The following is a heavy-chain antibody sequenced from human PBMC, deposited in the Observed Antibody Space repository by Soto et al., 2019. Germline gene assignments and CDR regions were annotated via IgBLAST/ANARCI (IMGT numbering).Heavy chain of an antibody. CDR2: IYYSGST. V-gene: IGHV4-39*01. D-gene: IGHD2-2*01. Sequence: PSETLSLTCTVSGGSISSSSYYWGWIRQPPGKGLEWIGSIYYSGSTYYNPSLKSRVTISVDTSKNQFSLKLSSVTAADTAVYYCARLGLGYCSSTSCYDYSIGYWGQGTLVTVSS. J-gene: IGHJ4*02. CDR3: ARLGLGYCSSTSCYDYSIGY. CDR1: GGSISSSSYY.